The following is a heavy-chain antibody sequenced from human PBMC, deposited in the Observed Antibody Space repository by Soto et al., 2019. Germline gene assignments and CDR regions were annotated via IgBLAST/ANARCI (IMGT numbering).Heavy chain of an antibody. J-gene: IGHJ4*02. CDR2: IYYSGST. V-gene: IGHV4-61*01. Sequence: PSETLSLTCTVSGGSVSSGSYYWSWIRQPPGKGLEWIGYIYYSGSTNYNPSLKSRVTISVDTSKNQFSLKLSSVTAADTAVYYCARGHRSSWYNYWGQGTLVTVSS. D-gene: IGHD6-13*01. CDR1: GGSVSSGSYY. CDR3: ARGHRSSWYNY.